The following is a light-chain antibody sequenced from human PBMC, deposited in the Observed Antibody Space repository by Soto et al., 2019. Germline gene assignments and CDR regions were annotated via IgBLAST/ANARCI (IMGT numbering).Light chain of an antibody. V-gene: IGLV6-57*01. Sequence: NFMLTQPHSESESPGKTVTISCTRSSGSIASNYVQWYQQRPGSSPTTVIYEDNQRPSGVPDRFSGSIDSSSNSASLTISGLKTDDEADYYCQSYDSNNQVFGGGTKLTVL. CDR1: SGSIASNY. J-gene: IGLJ2*01. CDR3: QSYDSNNQV. CDR2: EDN.